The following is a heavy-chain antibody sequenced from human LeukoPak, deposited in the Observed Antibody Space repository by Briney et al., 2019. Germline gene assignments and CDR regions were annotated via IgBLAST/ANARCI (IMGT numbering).Heavy chain of an antibody. CDR1: GFTLSTYE. CDR3: ARDLRYIVGAAGSDY. Sequence: GGSLRLSCAASGFTLSTYEMDWVRQAPGKGLQWVSYISSSVTIYYADSVKGRFTISRDNAENSLYLHMNSLRAEDTAVYYCARDLRYIVGAAGSDYWGQGTLVTVSS. CDR2: ISSSVTI. D-gene: IGHD1-26*01. V-gene: IGHV3-48*03. J-gene: IGHJ4*02.